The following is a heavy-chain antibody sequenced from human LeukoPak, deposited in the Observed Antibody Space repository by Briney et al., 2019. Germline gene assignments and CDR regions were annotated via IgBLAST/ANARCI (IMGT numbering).Heavy chain of an antibody. CDR2: LSGSGNDT. J-gene: IGHJ4*02. CDR3: AKDSHWILFDD. Sequence: PGGSLRLSCAASGFTFTNYAMSWVRQAPGKGLEWVSGLSGSGNDTYYADSVKGRFTISRDNSKNTLWLQMRTLGDEDTAVYYCAKDSHWILFDDWGQGTLVTVSS. CDR1: GFTFTNYA. V-gene: IGHV3-23*01. D-gene: IGHD2-2*03.